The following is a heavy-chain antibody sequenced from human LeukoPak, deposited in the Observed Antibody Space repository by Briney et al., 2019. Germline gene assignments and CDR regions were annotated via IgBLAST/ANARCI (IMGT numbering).Heavy chain of an antibody. D-gene: IGHD3-10*01. Sequence: PSETLSLTCTVSGGSISSYYWSWIRQPPGKGLEWIGYIYYSGSTNYNPSLKSRVTISVDTSKNQFSLKLSSVTPADTAVYYCARGVAFEVRGAIFGYYYMDVWGKGTTVTISS. J-gene: IGHJ6*03. CDR1: GGSISSYY. V-gene: IGHV4-59*01. CDR2: IYYSGST. CDR3: ARGVAFEVRGAIFGYYYMDV.